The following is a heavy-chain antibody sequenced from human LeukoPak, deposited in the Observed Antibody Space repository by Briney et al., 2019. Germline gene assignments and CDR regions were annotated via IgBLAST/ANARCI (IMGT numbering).Heavy chain of an antibody. CDR2: IWYDASNK. D-gene: IGHD3-10*01. Sequence: GGSLRLSCAASGFTFSSYGMHWVRQAPGKGLEWVAVIWYDASNKNYADSVKGRFTISRDNSKDTLYLQMNSLRAEDTAVYYCARGGGGEGSLDYWGRGTLVTVSS. V-gene: IGHV3-33*01. CDR3: ARGGGGEGSLDY. CDR1: GFTFSSYG. J-gene: IGHJ4*02.